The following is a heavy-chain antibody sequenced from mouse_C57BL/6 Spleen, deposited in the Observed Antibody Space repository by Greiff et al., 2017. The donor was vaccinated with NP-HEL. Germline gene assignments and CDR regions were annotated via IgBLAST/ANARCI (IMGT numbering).Heavy chain of an antibody. Sequence: QVQLQQPGAELVKPGASVKLSCKASGYTFTSYWMHWVKQRPGQGLEWIGMIHPNSGSTKYNEKFKSKATLTVDKSSSSAYMQLSSLTSEYSAVYYCASVDYYAMDYWGQGPSVTVSS. V-gene: IGHV1-64*01. J-gene: IGHJ4*01. CDR3: ASVDYYAMDY. CDR2: IHPNSGST. CDR1: GYTFTSYW.